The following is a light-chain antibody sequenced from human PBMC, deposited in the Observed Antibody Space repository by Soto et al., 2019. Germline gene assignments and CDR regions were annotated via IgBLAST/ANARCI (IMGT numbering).Light chain of an antibody. V-gene: IGKV1-39*01. CDR3: EQSYSTPWT. CDR1: QSISSN. J-gene: IGKJ1*01. Sequence: DIPMTQSPSSLSASVGDRITIACRASQSISSNLNWYQQKPGKAPKLLIYAASSLQSGVPARFSGSGSGTDFTLTISSLQPEDFVTYSCEQSYSTPWTFDQGTKVEI. CDR2: AAS.